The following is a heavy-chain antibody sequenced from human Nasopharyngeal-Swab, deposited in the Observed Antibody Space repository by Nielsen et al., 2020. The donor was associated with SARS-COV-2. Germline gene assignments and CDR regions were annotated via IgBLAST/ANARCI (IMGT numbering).Heavy chain of an antibody. V-gene: IGHV3-21*01. CDR2: ISSSSSYI. J-gene: IGHJ4*02. CDR1: GFTFSSYS. D-gene: IGHD2-15*01. CDR3: ASGPGGGYFDY. Sequence: GGSLRLSCAASGFTFSSYSMNWVRQAPGEGLERVSSISSSSSYIYYADSVKGRFTISRDNAKNSLYLQMNSLRAEDTAVYYCASGPGGGYFDYWGQGTLVTVSS.